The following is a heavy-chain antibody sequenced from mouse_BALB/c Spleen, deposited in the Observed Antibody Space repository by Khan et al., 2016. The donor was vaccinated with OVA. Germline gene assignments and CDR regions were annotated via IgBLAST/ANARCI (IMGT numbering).Heavy chain of an antibody. CDR3: ARGNYYGYAMDY. CDR1: GYSITSNYA. Sequence: EVQLQESGPGLVKPSQSLSLTCTVTGYSITSNYAWNWLRQFPGNQLEWMGYISYSGSTRYNPSFKSRISITRDTSKNQFFLQLSSVTTEDTATYYCARGNYYGYAMDYWGQGTSVTVSS. CDR2: ISYSGST. D-gene: IGHD1-1*01. J-gene: IGHJ4*01. V-gene: IGHV3-2*02.